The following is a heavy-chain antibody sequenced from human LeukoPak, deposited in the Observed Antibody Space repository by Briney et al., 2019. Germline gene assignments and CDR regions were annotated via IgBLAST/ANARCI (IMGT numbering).Heavy chain of an antibody. CDR2: IYYSGST. CDR3: ARHAIDIIVRVDY. Sequence: SETLSLTCTVSGGSISSSSXYWGXXRQXPXXGXEXXGSIYYSGSTYYNPSLRSRVTISVDTSKNQFSLRLSSVTAADTAVYYCARHAIDIIVRVDYWGQGTLVTVSS. J-gene: IGHJ4*02. V-gene: IGHV4-39*01. D-gene: IGHD2-15*01. CDR1: GGSISSSSXY.